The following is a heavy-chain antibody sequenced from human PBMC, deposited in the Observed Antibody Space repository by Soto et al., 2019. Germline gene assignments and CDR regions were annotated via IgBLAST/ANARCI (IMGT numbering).Heavy chain of an antibody. V-gene: IGHV3-21*06. J-gene: IGHJ4*02. CDR2: ISSTTNYI. CDR3: ARESEDLTSNFDY. Sequence: PGGSLRLSCAASGFTFTRYSMDWVRQAPGKGLEWVSSISSTTNYIYYGDSMKGRFTISRDNAKNSLYLEMNSLRAEDTAVYYCARESEDLTSNFDYWGQGTLVTVS. CDR1: GFTFTRYS.